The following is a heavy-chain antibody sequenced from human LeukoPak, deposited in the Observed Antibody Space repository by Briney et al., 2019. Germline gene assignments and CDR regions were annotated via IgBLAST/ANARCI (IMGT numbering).Heavy chain of an antibody. J-gene: IGHJ5*02. CDR1: GGSISSSSYY. V-gene: IGHV4-39*07. CDR2: IYYSGST. D-gene: IGHD2-21*01. CDR3: ARGFQDGLDP. Sequence: SETLSLTCTVSGGSISSSSYYWGWLRQPPGKGLEWIGSIYYSGSTNYNPSLKSRVTISVDTSKNQFSLKLSSVTAADTAVYYCARGFQDGLDPWGQGTLVTVSS.